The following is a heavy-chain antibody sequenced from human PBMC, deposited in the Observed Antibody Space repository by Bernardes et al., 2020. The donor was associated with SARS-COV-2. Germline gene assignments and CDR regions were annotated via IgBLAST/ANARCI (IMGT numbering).Heavy chain of an antibody. CDR3: ARDRGLDGYSHFDY. D-gene: IGHD4-4*01. J-gene: IGHJ4*02. V-gene: IGHV3-53*01. Sequence: GGSLRLSCVASGFTVSSNHLNWVRQAPGKGLEWVSVIFSGGTTNYADSVRGRFTISRDNSKNMSYLLMNSLRAEDTAIYYCARDRGLDGYSHFDYWGQGTLVGVSS. CDR1: GFTVSSNH. CDR2: IFSGGTT.